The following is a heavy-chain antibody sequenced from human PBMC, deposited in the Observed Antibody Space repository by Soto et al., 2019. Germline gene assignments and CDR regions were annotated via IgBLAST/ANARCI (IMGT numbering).Heavy chain of an antibody. CDR2: ISAYNGNT. CDR3: ARGGGIGEPYYYYGMDV. CDR1: GYTFTSYG. V-gene: IGHV1-18*01. Sequence: ASVKVSCKASGYTFTSYGISWVRQAHGQGLEWMGWISAYNGNTNYAQKLQGRVTMTTDTSTSTAYMELRSLRSDDTAVYYCARGGGIGEPYYYYGMDVWGQGTTVTVSS. J-gene: IGHJ6*02. D-gene: IGHD3-10*01.